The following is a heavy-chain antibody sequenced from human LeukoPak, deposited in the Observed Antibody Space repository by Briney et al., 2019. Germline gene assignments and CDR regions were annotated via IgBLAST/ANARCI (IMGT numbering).Heavy chain of an antibody. CDR2: ICYSGST. J-gene: IGHJ3*02. CDR3: ARLGSPQGYGGNKAFDI. Sequence: SETLSLTCTVSGGSISSYYWSWIRQPPGKGLEWIGYICYSGSTNFNPSLKSRVTISVDTSKNQFSLKLSSVTAADTAVYYCARLGSPQGYGGNKAFDIWGHGTMVTVSS. CDR1: GGSISSYY. V-gene: IGHV4-59*01. D-gene: IGHD4-23*01.